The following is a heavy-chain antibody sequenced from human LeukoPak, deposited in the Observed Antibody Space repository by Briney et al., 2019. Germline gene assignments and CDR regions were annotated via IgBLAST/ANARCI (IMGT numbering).Heavy chain of an antibody. Sequence: GGSLRLSCAASGFTFSSYWMSWVRQAPGKGLEWVANIKQDGSEKYYVDSVKGRFTISRDNAKNSLYLQMNSLRAEDTAVYYCARDRYYGSEVNWFDPWGQGTLVTVSS. V-gene: IGHV3-7*01. D-gene: IGHD1-26*01. J-gene: IGHJ5*02. CDR1: GFTFSSYW. CDR3: ARDRYYGSEVNWFDP. CDR2: IKQDGSEK.